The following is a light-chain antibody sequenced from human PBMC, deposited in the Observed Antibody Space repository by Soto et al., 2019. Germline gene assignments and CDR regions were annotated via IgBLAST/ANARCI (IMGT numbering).Light chain of an antibody. Sequence: QSALTQPASVSGSPGQSITISCTGTSSDVGGSNYVSWYQQHPGKAPKLMIYEVSDRPSGVSNRFSGSKSGNTASLTISGLQADDEADYYCSSYTSTTTPYVFGTGTKVT. CDR2: EVS. J-gene: IGLJ1*01. CDR1: SSDVGGSNY. CDR3: SSYTSTTTPYV. V-gene: IGLV2-14*01.